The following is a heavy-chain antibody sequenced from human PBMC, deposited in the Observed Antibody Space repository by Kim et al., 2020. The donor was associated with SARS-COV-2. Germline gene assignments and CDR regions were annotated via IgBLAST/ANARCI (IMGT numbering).Heavy chain of an antibody. D-gene: IGHD6-19*01. V-gene: IGHV3-33*01. CDR3: ARDFGAIAVADHFVDY. J-gene: IGHJ4*02. Sequence: GGSLRLSCAASGFTFSSYGMHWVRQAPGKGLEWVAVIWYDGSNKYYADSVKGRFTISRDNSKNTLYLQMNSLRAEDTAVYYCARDFGAIAVADHFVDYWGQGTLVTVSS. CDR1: GFTFSSYG. CDR2: IWYDGSNK.